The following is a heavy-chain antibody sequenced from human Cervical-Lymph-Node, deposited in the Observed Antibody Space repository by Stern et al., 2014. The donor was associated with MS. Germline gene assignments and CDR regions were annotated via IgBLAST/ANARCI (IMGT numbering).Heavy chain of an antibody. V-gene: IGHV1-69*06. Sequence: QVQLVQSGAEVKKPGSSVNVSCKASGGTFTSFSINWVRQVPGQSLEWMGGIIPIFDTPNLAQKFQGRVTITADSSTSTVYMALNSLRSDDTAVYCVLPSKVTTAAFDVWGRGTMVTVSS. CDR2: IIPIFDTP. D-gene: IGHD4-17*01. CDR1: GGTFTSFS. J-gene: IGHJ3*01. CDR3: LPSKVTTAAFDV.